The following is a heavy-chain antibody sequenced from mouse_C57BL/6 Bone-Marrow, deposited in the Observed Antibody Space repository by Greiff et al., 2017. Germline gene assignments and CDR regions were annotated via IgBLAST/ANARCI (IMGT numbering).Heavy chain of an antibody. J-gene: IGHJ1*03. D-gene: IGHD2-1*01. CDR1: GYTFTDYN. V-gene: IGHV1-22*01. CDR2: INSNNGGT. CDR3: ANYGTAYWYFDV. Sequence: EVKLQESGPALVKPGASVKMSCKASGYTFTDYNMHWVKQSHGKSLEWIGYINSNNGGTSYNQKFKRKATLTVNKSSNTAYMELRSLTSADSSVYYCANYGTAYWYFDVWGTGTTVTVSS.